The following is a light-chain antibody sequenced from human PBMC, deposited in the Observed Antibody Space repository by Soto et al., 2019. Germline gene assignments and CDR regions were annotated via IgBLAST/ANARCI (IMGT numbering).Light chain of an antibody. Sequence: QAVVTQPPSASGTPGQRITISCSGSSSNIRSSPVNWYQQLPGAAPRLLIYTNTQRPSGVPDRFSGSKSATSASLAISGLQSEDEAVYYCAVWDDSLGGLFGGGTKVTVL. CDR2: TNT. V-gene: IGLV1-44*01. CDR1: SSNIRSSP. J-gene: IGLJ2*01. CDR3: AVWDDSLGGL.